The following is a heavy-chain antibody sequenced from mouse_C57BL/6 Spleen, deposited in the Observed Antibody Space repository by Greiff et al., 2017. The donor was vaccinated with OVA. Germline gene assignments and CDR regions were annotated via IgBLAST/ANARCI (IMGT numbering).Heavy chain of an antibody. CDR1: GFNIKNNY. J-gene: IGHJ1*03. CDR3: ARALYDDHWYFDV. D-gene: IGHD2-3*01. CDR2: IDPANGNT. Sequence: VQLKQSVAELVRPGASVKLSCTASGFNIKNNYMHWVKQRPEQGLEWIGRIDPANGNTKYAPKFQGKATITADTTSNTAYLQRSSLTSEDTALYDCARALYDDHWYFDVWGTGTTVTVSS. V-gene: IGHV14-3*01.